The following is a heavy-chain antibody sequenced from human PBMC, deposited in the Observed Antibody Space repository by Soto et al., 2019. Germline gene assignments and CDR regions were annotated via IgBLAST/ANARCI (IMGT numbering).Heavy chain of an antibody. CDR3: ARIYGFDTFDI. CDR2: IYSGGST. D-gene: IGHD3-16*01. J-gene: IGHJ3*02. V-gene: IGHV3-66*01. Sequence: EVQLVESGGGLVQPGGSLRLSCAASGFTVSSNYMSWVRQAPGKGLEWVSVIYSGGSTYYADSVKGRFTISRDNSKNTLYIQMNSVRVEDTAVYCCARIYGFDTFDIWGQGTMVTVSS. CDR1: GFTVSSNY.